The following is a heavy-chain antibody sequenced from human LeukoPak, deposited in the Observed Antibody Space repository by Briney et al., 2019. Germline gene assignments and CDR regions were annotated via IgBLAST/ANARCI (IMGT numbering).Heavy chain of an antibody. J-gene: IGHJ4*02. V-gene: IGHV3-30-3*01. Sequence: GSLRLSCAASGFTFSSYAMHWVRQAPGKGLEWVAVISYDGSNKYYADSVKGRFTISRDNSKNTLYLQMNSLRAEDTAVYYCARPPRNYYDSSGYYYFDYWGQGTLVTVSS. CDR3: ARPPRNYYDSSGYYYFDY. D-gene: IGHD3-22*01. CDR2: ISYDGSNK. CDR1: GFTFSSYA.